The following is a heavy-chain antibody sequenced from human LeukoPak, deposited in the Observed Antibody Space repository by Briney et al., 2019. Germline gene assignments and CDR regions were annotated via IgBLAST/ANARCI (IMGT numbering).Heavy chain of an antibody. CDR1: GGSISSYY. CDR3: ARDPPWSGYYYGMGV. CDR2: IYYSGST. J-gene: IGHJ6*04. V-gene: IGHV4-59*01. D-gene: IGHD2-15*01. Sequence: SETLSLTCTVYGGSISSYYWSWIRQPPGKGLEWIGYIYYSGSTNYNPSLKSRVTISVDTSKNQFSLKLSSVTAADTAVYYCARDPPWSGYYYGMGVWGKGTTVTVSS.